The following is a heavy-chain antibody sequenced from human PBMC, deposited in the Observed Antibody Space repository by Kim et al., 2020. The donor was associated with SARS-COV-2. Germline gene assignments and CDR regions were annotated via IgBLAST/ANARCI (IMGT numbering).Heavy chain of an antibody. D-gene: IGHD3-3*01. CDR2: IYSGGST. V-gene: IGHV3-53*01. CDR1: GFTVSSNY. Sequence: GGSLRLSCAASGFTVSSNYMSWVRQAPGKGLEWVSVIYSGGSTYYADSVKGRFTISRDNSKNTLYLQMNSLRADDTAVYYCARITVDTREITMCGVVGYYDMDVWGEGTTVTVSS. CDR3: ARITVDTREITMCGVVGYYDMDV. J-gene: IGHJ6*03.